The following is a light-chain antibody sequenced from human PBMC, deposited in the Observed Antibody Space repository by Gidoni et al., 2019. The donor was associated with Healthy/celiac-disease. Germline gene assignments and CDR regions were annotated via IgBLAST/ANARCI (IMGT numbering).Light chain of an antibody. Sequence: SYELPQPPSVSVSPGQTARITCPGDALPKQYAYWYQQKPGQAPVLVIYKDSGRPSGIPERFSGASSGTTVTLTISGVQAEDEADYYCQSADSSGTYWVFGGGTKLTVL. CDR2: KDS. V-gene: IGLV3-25*03. CDR3: QSADSSGTYWV. J-gene: IGLJ3*02. CDR1: ALPKQY.